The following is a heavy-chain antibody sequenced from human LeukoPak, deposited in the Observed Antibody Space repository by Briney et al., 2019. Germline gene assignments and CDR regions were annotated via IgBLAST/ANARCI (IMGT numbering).Heavy chain of an antibody. D-gene: IGHD6-13*01. V-gene: IGHV4-4*02. CDR2: IYHTGST. CDR1: GDSISGSHW. CDR3: ARHSAAGISYYFDY. J-gene: IGHJ4*02. Sequence: SGTLSLTCAVSGDSISGSHWWNWVRQPPGKGLEWIGEIYHTGSTIYIPSLKSRVTMSIDKSKNQSSLQLSSVTAADTAVYYCARHSAAGISYYFDYWGQGILVTVSS.